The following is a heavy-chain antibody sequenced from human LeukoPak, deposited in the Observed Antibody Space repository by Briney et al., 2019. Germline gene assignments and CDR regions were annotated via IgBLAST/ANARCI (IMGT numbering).Heavy chain of an antibody. J-gene: IGHJ4*02. V-gene: IGHV3-7*01. CDR2: IKQDGSEK. CDR3: ARVSPNTVTTLQYFDY. CDR1: GFTFSSYW. D-gene: IGHD4-17*01. Sequence: GGSLRLSCAASGFTFSSYWMSWVRQAPGKGLEWVANIKQDGSEKYNVDSVKGRFTISRDNAKNSLYLQMNSLRAEDTAVYYCARVSPNTVTTLQYFDYWGQGTLVTVSS.